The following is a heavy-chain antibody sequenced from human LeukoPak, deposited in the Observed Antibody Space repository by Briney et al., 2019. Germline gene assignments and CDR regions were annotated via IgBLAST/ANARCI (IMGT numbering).Heavy chain of an antibody. CDR3: ARALMLRRANWFDP. D-gene: IGHD3-10*02. J-gene: IGHJ5*02. V-gene: IGHV3-74*01. Sequence: PGGSLRLSCAASGFTFSSYWMHWVRQAPGKGLVWVSRINPDGSSTNYADSVKGRFTISRGNAKNSLYLQMNSLRAEDTAVYYCARALMLRRANWFDPWGQGTLVTVS. CDR2: INPDGSST. CDR1: GFTFSSYW.